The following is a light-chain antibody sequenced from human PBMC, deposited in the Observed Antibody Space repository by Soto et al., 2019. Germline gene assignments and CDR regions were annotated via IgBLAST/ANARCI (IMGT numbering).Light chain of an antibody. CDR1: QSVGSN. CDR3: QQYNNWPPWT. Sequence: ETVMTQSPATLSVSPGERATISCRASQSVGSNLAWYQQKPGQAPRLLIYGASTRATGIPARFSGSGSGTEFTLTITSLQSEDFAVYYCQQYNNWPPWTFGQGTKVDIK. V-gene: IGKV3-15*01. J-gene: IGKJ1*01. CDR2: GAS.